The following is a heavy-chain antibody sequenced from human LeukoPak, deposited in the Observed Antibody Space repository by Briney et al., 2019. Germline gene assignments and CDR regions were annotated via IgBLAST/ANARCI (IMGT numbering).Heavy chain of an antibody. CDR3: AKARGDYYDSRGIDY. V-gene: IGHV3-23*01. J-gene: IGHJ4*02. CDR2: ISGSGGST. D-gene: IGHD3-22*01. CDR1: GFTFSTYW. Sequence: GGSLRLSCAASGFTFSTYWMNWFRLTPGKGLERVSAISGSGGSTYYADSVKGRFTISRDNSKNTLYLQMNSLRAEDTAVYYCAKARGDYYDSRGIDYWGQGTLVTVSS.